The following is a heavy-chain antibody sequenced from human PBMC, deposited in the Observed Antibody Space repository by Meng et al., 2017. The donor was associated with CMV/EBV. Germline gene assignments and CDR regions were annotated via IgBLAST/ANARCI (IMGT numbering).Heavy chain of an antibody. CDR2: IWYDGSNK. CDR1: GFTFSSYG. V-gene: IGHV3-33*06. CDR3: AKDPPGGRSYGFLYGMDV. Sequence: GGSLRLSCAASGFTFSSYGMHWVRQAPGKGLEWVAVIWYDGSNKYYADSVKGRFTISRDNSKNTLYLQMNSLRAEDTAMYYCAKDPPGGRSYGFLYGMDVWGQGTTVTVSS. J-gene: IGHJ6*02. D-gene: IGHD1-26*01.